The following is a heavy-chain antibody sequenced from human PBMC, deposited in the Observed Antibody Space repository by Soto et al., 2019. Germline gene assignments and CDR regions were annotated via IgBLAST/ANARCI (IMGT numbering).Heavy chain of an antibody. D-gene: IGHD6-19*01. CDR1: GFKLSSYY. CDR3: GGGSGWLLDS. CDR2: IKQDGSEK. J-gene: IGHJ4*02. Sequence: PGGSLRLSCAAPGFKLSSYYMTLVRQAPGKGLEWVANIKQDGSEKFYAASVKGRFSISRDNAKNSLYLQMNSLRAEDTAVYYCGGGSGWLLDSWCQGTPVKVYS. V-gene: IGHV3-7*03.